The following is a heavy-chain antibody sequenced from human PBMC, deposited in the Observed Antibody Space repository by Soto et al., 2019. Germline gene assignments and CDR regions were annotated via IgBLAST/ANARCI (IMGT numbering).Heavy chain of an antibody. D-gene: IGHD2-15*01. CDR1: GFTFSSYA. V-gene: IGHV3-30-3*01. CDR3: AREILMSPWDY. CDR2: ISYDGSNK. J-gene: IGHJ4*02. Sequence: HPGGSLRLSCAASGFTFSSYAMHWVRQAPGKGLEWVAVISYDGSNKYYADSVKGRFTISRDNSKNTLYLQMNSLRAEDTAVYYCAREILMSPWDYWGQGTLVTVSS.